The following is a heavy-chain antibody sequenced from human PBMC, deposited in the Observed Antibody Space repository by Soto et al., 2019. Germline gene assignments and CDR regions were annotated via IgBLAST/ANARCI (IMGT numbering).Heavy chain of an antibody. CDR2: ISYDGSNK. CDR1: GFTFSNYG. Sequence: QVQLVESGGGVVQPGRSLRLSCTASGFTFSNYGMHWVRQAPGKGLKWVAVISYDGSNKYYADSVKGRFTISRDNSKNKLYLQMNSLRAEDTAVYYCARGRDYLGGAFDYWGQGTLVTVSS. V-gene: IGHV3-30-3*01. D-gene: IGHD3-16*01. CDR3: ARGRDYLGGAFDY. J-gene: IGHJ4*02.